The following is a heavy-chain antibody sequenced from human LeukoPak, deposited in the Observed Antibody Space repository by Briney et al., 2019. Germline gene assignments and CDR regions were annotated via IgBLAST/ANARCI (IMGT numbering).Heavy chain of an antibody. CDR3: ARTYDSSGYYDY. CDR2: IYSGGST. D-gene: IGHD3-22*01. J-gene: IGHJ4*02. CDR1: GFTVSSNC. Sequence: GGSLRLSCAASGFTVSSNCMSWVRQAPGKGLEWVSVIYSGGSTYYADSVKGRFTISRDNSKNTLYLQMNSLRAEDTAVYYCARTYDSSGYYDYWGQGALVTVSS. V-gene: IGHV3-53*01.